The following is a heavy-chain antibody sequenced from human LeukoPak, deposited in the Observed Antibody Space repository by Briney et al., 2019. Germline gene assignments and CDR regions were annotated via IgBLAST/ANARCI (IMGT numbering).Heavy chain of an antibody. Sequence: ASVRVSCKASGYTFTSFGISWVRQAPGQGLEWMGWISPYNGNTNYPQKVQGRITVTTDTSTSTAYMELRSLRSDDTAVYYCARDKNHYDTRGDFWGQGTLVTVPS. CDR2: ISPYNGNT. V-gene: IGHV1-18*01. J-gene: IGHJ4*02. D-gene: IGHD3-22*01. CDR1: GYTFTSFG. CDR3: ARDKNHYDTRGDF.